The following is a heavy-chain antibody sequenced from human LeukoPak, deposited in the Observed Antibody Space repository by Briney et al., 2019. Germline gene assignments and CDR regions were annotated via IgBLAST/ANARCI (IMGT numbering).Heavy chain of an antibody. D-gene: IGHD3-22*01. V-gene: IGHV4-34*01. CDR1: GGSISSYY. Sequence: SSETLSLTCTVSGGSISSYYWSWIRQPPGKGLEWIGEINHSGSTNYNPSLKSRVTISVDTSKNQFSLKLSSVTAADTAVYYCARGRYYYDSSGYYYWGQGTLVTVSS. CDR3: ARGRYYYDSSGYYY. J-gene: IGHJ4*02. CDR2: INHSGST.